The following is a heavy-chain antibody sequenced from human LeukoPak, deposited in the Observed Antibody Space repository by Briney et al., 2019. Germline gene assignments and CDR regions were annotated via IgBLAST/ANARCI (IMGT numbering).Heavy chain of an antibody. CDR3: ASILSGYYNWYFQH. CDR1: GFTFSSYA. V-gene: IGHV3-7*01. D-gene: IGHD3-9*01. CDR2: IKQDGSEK. J-gene: IGHJ1*01. Sequence: GGSLRLSCEASGFTFSSYAMGWVRQAPGKGLEWVANIKQDGSEKYYVDSVKGRFTISRDNAKNSLYLQMNSLRAEDTAVYYCASILSGYYNWYFQHWGQGTLVTVSS.